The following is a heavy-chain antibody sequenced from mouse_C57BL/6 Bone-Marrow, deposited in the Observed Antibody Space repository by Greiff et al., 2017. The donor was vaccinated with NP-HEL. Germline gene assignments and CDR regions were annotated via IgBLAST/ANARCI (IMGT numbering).Heavy chain of an antibody. D-gene: IGHD1-1*01. CDR3: ASGGSRITTVVDAMDC. V-gene: IGHV1-81*01. CDR1: GYTFTSYG. J-gene: IGHJ4*01. CDR2: IYPRSGNT. Sequence: QVQLQQSGAELARPGASVKLSCKASGYTFTSYGISWVKQRTGQGLEWIGEIYPRSGNTYYNEKFKGKATLTADKSSSTAYMELRSLTSEDSAVYFCASGGSRITTVVDAMDCGGQGTSVTVSA.